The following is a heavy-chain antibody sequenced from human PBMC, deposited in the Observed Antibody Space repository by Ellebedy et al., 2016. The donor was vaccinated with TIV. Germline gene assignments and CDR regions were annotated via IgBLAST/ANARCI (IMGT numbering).Heavy chain of an antibody. V-gene: IGHV4-39*07. J-gene: IGHJ2*01. D-gene: IGHD6-19*01. CDR2: LYFSGST. CDR3: ARDMRQWSDWYFDL. Sequence: SETLSLXXSVSGGSMRTTDSTWGWIRQSPGKGLEWIGSLYFSGSTYYNPTLKSRVTISVDTSKNQFSLKLSSVTAADTAVYYCARDMRQWSDWYFDLWGRGTLVTVSS. CDR1: GGSMRTTDST.